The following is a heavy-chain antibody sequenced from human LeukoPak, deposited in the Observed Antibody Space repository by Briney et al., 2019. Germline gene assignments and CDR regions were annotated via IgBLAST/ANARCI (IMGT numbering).Heavy chain of an antibody. D-gene: IGHD2-2*01. CDR1: GFTFSTYA. CDR3: ARGSSTNCYGGNCFYYYMAV. J-gene: IGHJ6*03. V-gene: IGHV3-30*04. Sequence: GGSLRLSCAASGFTFSTYAMHWVRQAPGKGLEWVAVISFDGSTKYYADSVKGRFTMSRDNSKNTLYLQMNSLRVEDTAVYYCARGSSTNCYGGNCFYYYMAVRGKGTTVTVSS. CDR2: ISFDGSTK.